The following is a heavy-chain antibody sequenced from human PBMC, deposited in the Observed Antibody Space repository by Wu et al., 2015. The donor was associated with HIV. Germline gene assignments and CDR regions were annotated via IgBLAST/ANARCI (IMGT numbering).Heavy chain of an antibody. CDR1: GGTFSSYA. CDR3: ADQGWYYYDSSGYGPLRY. J-gene: IGHJ4*02. V-gene: IGHV1-69*13. CDR2: IIPIFGTA. Sequence: QVQLVQSGAEVKKPGSSVKVSCKASGGTFSSYAISWVRQAPGQGLEWMGRIIPIFGTANYAQKFQGRVTITADESTSTAYMELSSLRSEDTAVYYCADQGWYYYDSSGYGPLRYWGQGTLVTVSS. D-gene: IGHD3-22*01.